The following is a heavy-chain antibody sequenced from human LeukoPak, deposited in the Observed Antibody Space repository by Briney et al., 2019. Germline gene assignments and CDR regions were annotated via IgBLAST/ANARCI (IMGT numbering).Heavy chain of an antibody. J-gene: IGHJ5*02. V-gene: IGHV4-59*08. CDR1: GFTFNYAW. CDR2: IYYSGST. D-gene: IGHD1-26*01. CDR3: ARAGSGSYRGDNWFDP. Sequence: PGGSLRLSCAASGFTFNYAWMTWIRQPPGKVLEGIGYIYYSGSTNYNPSLKSRVTISVDTSKNQFSLKLSSVTAADTAVYYCARAGSGSYRGDNWFDPWGQGTLVTVSS.